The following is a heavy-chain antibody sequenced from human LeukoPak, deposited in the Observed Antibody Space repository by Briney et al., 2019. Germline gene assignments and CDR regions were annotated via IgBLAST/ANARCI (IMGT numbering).Heavy chain of an antibody. CDR2: ISHSGATT. V-gene: IGHV3-23*01. CDR1: GFTFSSYA. Sequence: TGGSLRLSYAASGFTFSSYAMNWVRQAPGKGLEWVSAISHSGATTYYADSVKGRFTISRDNSKNTLHLQMNSLRAEDTAVYYCARGGGRYYYMDVWGKGTTVTISS. D-gene: IGHD2-15*01. J-gene: IGHJ6*03. CDR3: ARGGGRYYYMDV.